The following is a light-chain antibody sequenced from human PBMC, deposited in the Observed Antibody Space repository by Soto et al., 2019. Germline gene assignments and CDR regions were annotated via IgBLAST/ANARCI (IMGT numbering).Light chain of an antibody. CDR2: GNS. Sequence: QAVVTQPPSVSGAPGQRVTISCTGSSSNIGAGYHVHWYQQLPGTAPKLLIYGNSNRPSGVPDRFSGSKSGTSASLAITGLQAEDEADYYRQSYDSSLSGYVFGTGTKVTVL. J-gene: IGLJ1*01. CDR1: SSNIGAGYH. V-gene: IGLV1-40*01. CDR3: QSYDSSLSGYV.